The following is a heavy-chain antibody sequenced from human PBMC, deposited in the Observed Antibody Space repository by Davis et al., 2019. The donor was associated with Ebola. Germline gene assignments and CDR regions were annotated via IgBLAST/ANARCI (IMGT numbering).Heavy chain of an antibody. CDR2: IYYSGNT. V-gene: IGHV4-39*01. D-gene: IGHD3-22*01. CDR1: GGSISSSSYY. Sequence: PSETLSLTCTVSGGSISSSSYYWGWIRQPPGKGLEWIGSIYYSGNTYYNPSLNSRVTLSVDTSKNQFSLKLSSVTAADTAVYYCASSLYHSSPFDYWGQGTRVTVSS. J-gene: IGHJ4*02. CDR3: ASSLYHSSPFDY.